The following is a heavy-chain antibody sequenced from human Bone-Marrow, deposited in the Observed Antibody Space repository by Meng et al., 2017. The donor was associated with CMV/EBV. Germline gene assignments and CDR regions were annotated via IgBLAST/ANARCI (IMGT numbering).Heavy chain of an antibody. J-gene: IGHJ4*02. CDR2: IKSDGSYR. Sequence: GGSLRLSCAASGFTIRRHWMHWVRQVPGKGLACVSRIKSDGSYRDYADFVQGRFTISRDNAKDTVYLQMNNLRDDDTAIYYCVRDEEKHGLDYWGQGILVTVSS. D-gene: IGHD2-8*01. V-gene: IGHV3-74*01. CDR3: VRDEEKHGLDY. CDR1: GFTIRRHW.